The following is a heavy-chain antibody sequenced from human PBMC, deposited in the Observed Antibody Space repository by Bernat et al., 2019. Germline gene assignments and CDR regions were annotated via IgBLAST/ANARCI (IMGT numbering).Heavy chain of an antibody. CDR3: ACPPEGPDGDY. Sequence: QLQLQESGPGLVKPSETLSLTCTVSGGSISSSSYYWGWIRQPPGKGLEWIGSIYYSGSTYYNPSLKSRVTISVDTSKNQFSLKLSSVTAADTAVYYCACPPEGPDGDYWGQGTLVTVSS. CDR2: IYYSGST. V-gene: IGHV4-39*01. J-gene: IGHJ4*02. CDR1: GGSISSSSYY.